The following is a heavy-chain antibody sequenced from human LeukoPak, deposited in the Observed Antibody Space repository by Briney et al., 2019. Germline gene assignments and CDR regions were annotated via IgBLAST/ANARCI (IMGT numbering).Heavy chain of an antibody. Sequence: GSLRLSCAASGFIFSSYWIHWVRQAPGKGLAWVSRIDNDGSDTIFADSVKGRFTLSRDNAKNTVYLQMNSLRAEDTAVYYCARGGFHHGFDIWGQGTMVTVS. J-gene: IGHJ3*02. CDR3: ARGGFHHGFDI. V-gene: IGHV3-74*01. CDR2: IDNDGSDT. D-gene: IGHD1-14*01. CDR1: GFIFSSYW.